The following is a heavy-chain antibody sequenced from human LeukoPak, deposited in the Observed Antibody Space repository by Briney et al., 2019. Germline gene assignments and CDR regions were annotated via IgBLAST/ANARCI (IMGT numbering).Heavy chain of an antibody. D-gene: IGHD2-15*01. V-gene: IGHV4-59*01. Sequence: SETLSLTCAVSGGSISNYYWSWIRQSPGKGLEWIGYMYHSGNTNYNPSLKSRVTMSVDTSKNQFSLNLSSVTAADTAVYFCAGGIKYFDYWGQGTLVTVSS. CDR1: GGSISNYY. CDR3: AGGIKYFDY. CDR2: MYHSGNT. J-gene: IGHJ4*02.